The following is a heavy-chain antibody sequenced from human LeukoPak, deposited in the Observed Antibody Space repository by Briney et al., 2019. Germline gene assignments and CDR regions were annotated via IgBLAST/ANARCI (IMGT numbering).Heavy chain of an antibody. CDR3: ARDRYCSSTSCSTGGGYFDY. D-gene: IGHD2-2*01. Sequence: SVKVSCKASGGTFSSYAISWVRQAPGQGLEWMGGIIPIFGTANYAQKFQGRVTITTDESTSTDYMELSSLRSEDTAVYYCARDRYCSSTSCSTGGGYFDYWGQGTLVTVSS. J-gene: IGHJ4*02. CDR1: GGTFSSYA. CDR2: IIPIFGTA. V-gene: IGHV1-69*05.